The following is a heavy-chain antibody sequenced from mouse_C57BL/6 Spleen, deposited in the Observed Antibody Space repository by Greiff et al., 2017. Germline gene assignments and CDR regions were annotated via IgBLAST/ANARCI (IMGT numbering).Heavy chain of an antibody. D-gene: IGHD2-2*01. CDR3: ARYDGYYWYFDV. CDR1: GYTFTSYW. CDR2: INPSSGYT. Sequence: VQLQQSGAELAKPGASVTLSCKASGYTFTSYWMHWVKQRPGQGLEWIGYINPSSGYTKYNQKFKDKATWTADKSSSTAYMQLSSLTYEDSAVYYCARYDGYYWYFDVWGTGTTVTVSS. J-gene: IGHJ1*03. V-gene: IGHV1-7*01.